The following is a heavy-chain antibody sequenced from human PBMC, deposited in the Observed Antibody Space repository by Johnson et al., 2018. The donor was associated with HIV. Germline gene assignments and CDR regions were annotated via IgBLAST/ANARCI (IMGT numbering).Heavy chain of an antibody. CDR3: AKDIGLSGSYFFGAFDM. CDR2: ISWNSGII. CDR1: AFTFDDYA. D-gene: IGHD1-26*01. V-gene: IGHV3-9*01. Sequence: VQLVESGGGVVRPGGSLTLSCEASAFTFDDYAIHWVRQAPGKGLDWVSGISWNSGIIGYADSVKGRFSISSDNAKNSLFLQRHSLGAEETALYYCAKDIGLSGSYFFGAFDMWGQGTMVTVSS. J-gene: IGHJ3*02.